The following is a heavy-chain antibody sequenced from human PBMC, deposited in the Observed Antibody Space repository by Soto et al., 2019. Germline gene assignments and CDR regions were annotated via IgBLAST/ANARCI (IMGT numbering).Heavy chain of an antibody. D-gene: IGHD2-15*01. Sequence: GGSLRLSCAASGFTFSSYGMHWVRQAPGKGLEWVAVISYDGSNKYYADSVKGRFTISRDNSKNTLYLQMNSLGAEDTAVYYCAKKPLVAEVDYYYMDVWGKGTTVSVSS. CDR2: ISYDGSNK. J-gene: IGHJ6*03. CDR1: GFTFSSYG. CDR3: AKKPLVAEVDYYYMDV. V-gene: IGHV3-30*18.